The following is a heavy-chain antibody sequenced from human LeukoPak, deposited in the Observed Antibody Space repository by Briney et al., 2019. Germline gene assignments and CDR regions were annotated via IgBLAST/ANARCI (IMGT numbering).Heavy chain of an antibody. V-gene: IGHV4-4*07. D-gene: IGHD6-13*01. J-gene: IGHJ5*02. CDR3: ARHGGAAAGYNWFDP. Sequence: PSETLSLTCTVSGGSISSYYWSWIRQPAGKGLEWIGRIYTSGSTNYNPSLKSRVTISVDKSKNQFSLKLSSVTAADTAVYYCARHGGAAAGYNWFDPWGQGTLVTVSS. CDR1: GGSISSYY. CDR2: IYTSGST.